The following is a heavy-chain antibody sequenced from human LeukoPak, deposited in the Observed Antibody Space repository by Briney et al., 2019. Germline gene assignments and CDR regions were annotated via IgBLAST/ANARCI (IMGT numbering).Heavy chain of an antibody. CDR3: ARKYGDYNAELAFDI. CDR1: GYTLTELS. J-gene: IGHJ3*02. Sequence: ASVKVSCKVSGYTLTELSMHWVRQAPGKGLEWMGGFDPEDGETIYARKFQGRVTMTEDTSTDTAYMELSSLRSEDTAVYYCARKYGDYNAELAFDIWGQGTMVTVSS. CDR2: FDPEDGET. V-gene: IGHV1-24*01. D-gene: IGHD4-17*01.